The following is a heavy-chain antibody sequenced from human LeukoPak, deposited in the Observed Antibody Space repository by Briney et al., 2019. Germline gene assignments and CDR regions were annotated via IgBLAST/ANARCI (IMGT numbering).Heavy chain of an antibody. V-gene: IGHV1-24*01. CDR1: GYTLTELS. Sequence: ASVKVSCKVSGYTLTELSTHWVRQAPGKGLEWMGGFDPEEGERMYAQKFQGRVTVTEDTSTDTAYMELSSLRAEDTAVYYCVTGGHWGIPVPGGGPQDYWGQGMLVTVSS. J-gene: IGHJ4*02. CDR3: VTGGHWGIPVPGGGPQDY. CDR2: FDPEEGER. D-gene: IGHD6-19*01.